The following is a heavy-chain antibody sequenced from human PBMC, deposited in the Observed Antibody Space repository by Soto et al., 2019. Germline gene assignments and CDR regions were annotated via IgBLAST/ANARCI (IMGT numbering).Heavy chain of an antibody. CDR3: ARGGGMITFGEVIVPWAYFDY. D-gene: IGHD3-16*02. CDR2: IWYDGSNK. V-gene: IGHV3-33*01. Sequence: QVQLVESGGGVVQPGRSLRLSCAASGFTFSSYGMHWVRQAPGKGLEWVAVIWYDGSNKYYADSVKGRFTISRDNSKNTLYLQMNSLRAEDTAVYYCARGGGMITFGEVIVPWAYFDYWGQGTLVTVSS. J-gene: IGHJ4*02. CDR1: GFTFSSYG.